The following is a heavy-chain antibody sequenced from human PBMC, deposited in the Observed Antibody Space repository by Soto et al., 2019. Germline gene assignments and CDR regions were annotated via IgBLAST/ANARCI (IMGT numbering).Heavy chain of an antibody. D-gene: IGHD3-10*01. J-gene: IGHJ4*02. CDR3: ARDYYGSGTPGH. Sequence: LSLTCTVSGGSISSGGYYWSWIRQHPGKGLEWIGYIYYSGSTYYNPSLKSRVTISVDTSKNQFSLKLSSVTAADTAVYYCARDYYGSGTPGHWGQGTLVTVSS. V-gene: IGHV4-31*03. CDR1: GGSISSGGYY. CDR2: IYYSGST.